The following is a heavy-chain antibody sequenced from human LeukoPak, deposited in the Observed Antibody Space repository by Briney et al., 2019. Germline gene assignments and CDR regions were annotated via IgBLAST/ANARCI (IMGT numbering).Heavy chain of an antibody. CDR1: GGSISSHY. J-gene: IGHJ5*02. CDR2: IYYSGST. D-gene: IGHD3-3*01. CDR3: AIYDFWSGLKRFDP. V-gene: IGHV4-59*11. Sequence: PSETLSLTCTVSGGSISSHYWSWIRQPPGKGLEWIGYIYYSGSTNYNPSLRSRVTISVDTSKNQFSLKLSSVTAADTAVYYCAIYDFWSGLKRFDPWGQGTLVTVSS.